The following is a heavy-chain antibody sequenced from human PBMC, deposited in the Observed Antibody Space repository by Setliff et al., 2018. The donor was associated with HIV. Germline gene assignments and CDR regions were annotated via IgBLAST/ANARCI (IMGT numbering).Heavy chain of an antibody. V-gene: IGHV4-34*01. J-gene: IGHJ2*01. CDR3: AREGGQGYSGSGSFYHRNFDL. D-gene: IGHD3-10*01. CDR1: GGSLSGYY. CDR2: INQSGNT. Sequence: SETLSLTCAVYGGSLSGYYWSWVRQSPGRGLEWIGEINQSGNTHFNPSLESRLIISVDTSKSQFSLKLTAVTAADTALYYCAREGGQGYSGSGSFYHRNFDLWGRGTLVTVSS.